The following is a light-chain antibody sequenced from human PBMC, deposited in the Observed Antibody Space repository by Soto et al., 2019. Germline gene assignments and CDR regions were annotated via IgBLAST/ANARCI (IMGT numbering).Light chain of an antibody. V-gene: IGLV2-8*01. CDR1: SSDVGGYNY. CDR2: EVS. Sequence: QSALTQPPSASGSPGQSVTISCTGTSSDVGGYNYVSWYQQHPGKAPKLMIYEVSKRPSGVPDRFSGSKSGNTASLTVSGLQAEDEAGYYCSSYAGSNNRVLFGGGTKLTVL. J-gene: IGLJ2*01. CDR3: SSYAGSNNRVL.